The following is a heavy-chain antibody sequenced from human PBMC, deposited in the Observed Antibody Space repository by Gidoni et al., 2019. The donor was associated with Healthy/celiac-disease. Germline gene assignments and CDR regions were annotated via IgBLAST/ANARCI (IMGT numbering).Heavy chain of an antibody. J-gene: IGHJ1*01. CDR2: IYYSGST. CDR1: GGSISSSSYY. CDR3: ARGVKEYQLHAEYFQH. Sequence: QLQLQESGPGLVKPSETLSLTCTVSGGSISSSSYYWGWIRQPPGKGLEWIGSIYYSGSTYYNPSLKSRVTISVDTSKNQFSLKLSSVTAADTAVYYCARGVKEYQLHAEYFQHWGQGTLVTVSS. D-gene: IGHD2-2*01. V-gene: IGHV4-39*01.